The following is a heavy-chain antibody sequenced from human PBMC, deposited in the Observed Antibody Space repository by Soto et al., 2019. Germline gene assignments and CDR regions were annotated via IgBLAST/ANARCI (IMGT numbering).Heavy chain of an antibody. CDR3: AREQLERHLDYFDY. CDR2: IWYDGSNK. D-gene: IGHD1-1*01. V-gene: IGHV3-33*01. Sequence: GGSLRLSCAASGFTFSSYGMHWVRQAPGKGLEWVAVIWYDGSNKYYADSVKGRFTISRDNSKNTLYLQMNSLRAEDTAVYYCAREQLERHLDYFDYWGQGTLVTVSS. CDR1: GFTFSSYG. J-gene: IGHJ4*02.